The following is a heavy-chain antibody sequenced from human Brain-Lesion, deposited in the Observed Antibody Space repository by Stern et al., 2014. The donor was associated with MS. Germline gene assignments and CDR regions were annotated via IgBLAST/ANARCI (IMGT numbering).Heavy chain of an antibody. Sequence: EVQLVESGGGLVQPGGSLRLSCAASGFTFNSYAMSWVRQAPGKGLERVPSIICSGAGTSYAHSVKCRFTISRDNSKNTLYLQMNSLRAEDTAVYYCAKGTYYDILTGISAYPDLDYWGQGTLITVSS. CDR3: AKGTYYDILTGISAYPDLDY. CDR2: IICSGAGT. V-gene: IGHV3-23*04. J-gene: IGHJ4*02. D-gene: IGHD3-9*01. CDR1: GFTFNSYA.